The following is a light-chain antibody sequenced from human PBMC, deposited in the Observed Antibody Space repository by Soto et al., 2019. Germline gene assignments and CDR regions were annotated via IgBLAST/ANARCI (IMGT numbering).Light chain of an antibody. V-gene: IGLV2-14*01. CDR2: KVS. Sequence: VLTHPASASGSPLQSMTSSCTGTSSDVGGYNYVSWYQLHPGKAPKFMVFKVSSRRSGVSYRFSGSKSGNTASLTISGLQAEDEADYFCSSYSISTAYLFGTG. CDR1: SSDVGGYNY. CDR3: SSYSISTAYL. J-gene: IGLJ1*01.